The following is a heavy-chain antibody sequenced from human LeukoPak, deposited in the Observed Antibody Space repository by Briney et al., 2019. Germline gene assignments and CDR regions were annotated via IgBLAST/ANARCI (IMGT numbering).Heavy chain of an antibody. Sequence: SETLSLTCTVSGGSISSYYWSWIRQPAGKGLEWIGRIYTSGSTNYNPSLKSRVTISVDTSKNQFSLKLSSVTAADTAVYYCASRNAYYDSSGYYYEEDYWGQGTLVTVSS. J-gene: IGHJ4*02. CDR3: ASRNAYYDSSGYYYEEDY. V-gene: IGHV4-4*07. CDR2: IYTSGST. D-gene: IGHD3-22*01. CDR1: GGSISSYY.